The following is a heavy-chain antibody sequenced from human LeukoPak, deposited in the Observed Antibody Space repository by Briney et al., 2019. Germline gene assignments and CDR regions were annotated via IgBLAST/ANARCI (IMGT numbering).Heavy chain of an antibody. D-gene: IGHD2-15*01. Sequence: PGGSLRLSCAASGFIFSTYAMTWVRQAPGKGLEWVSAMSGSGDTTYYADSVKGRCTISRDNSKNTLYLQMNSLRAEDTAIYYCVKTSAYRHTPFYFDSWGQGTLVTVSS. V-gene: IGHV3-23*01. J-gene: IGHJ4*02. CDR1: GFIFSTYA. CDR2: MSGSGDTT. CDR3: VKTSAYRHTPFYFDS.